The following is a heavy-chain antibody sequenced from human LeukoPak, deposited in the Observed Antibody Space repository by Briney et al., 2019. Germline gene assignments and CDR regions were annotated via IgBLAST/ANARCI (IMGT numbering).Heavy chain of an antibody. J-gene: IGHJ6*03. Sequence: PGGSLRLSCAASGFTFSSYSMSWVRQAPGKGLEWVSSISSSSSNIYYADSVKGRFTISRDNAKNSLYLQMNSLRAEDTAVYCCAREVQYQLGYYYYRDVWGKGTTVTVSS. CDR2: ISSSSSNI. CDR3: AREVQYQLGYYYYRDV. CDR1: GFTFSSYS. D-gene: IGHD2-2*01. V-gene: IGHV3-21*01.